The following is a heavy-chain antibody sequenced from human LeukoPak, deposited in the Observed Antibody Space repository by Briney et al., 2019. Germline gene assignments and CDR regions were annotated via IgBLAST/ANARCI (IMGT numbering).Heavy chain of an antibody. CDR1: GFTFSSYA. J-gene: IGHJ4*02. D-gene: IGHD5-24*01. Sequence: GGSLRLSCAASGFTFSSYAMSWVRQAPGKGLEWVSAISGSGGSTYYADSVKGRFTISRDNSKNTLYLQMNRLRAEDTAVYYCAKDISTVEMATMAEYWGQGTLVTVSS. CDR2: ISGSGGST. V-gene: IGHV3-23*01. CDR3: AKDISTVEMATMAEY.